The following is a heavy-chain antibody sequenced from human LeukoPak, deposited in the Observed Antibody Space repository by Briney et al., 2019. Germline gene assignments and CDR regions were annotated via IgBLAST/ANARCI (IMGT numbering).Heavy chain of an antibody. Sequence: ASVKVSCKASGGTFISYAISWVRQAPGQGLEWMGWISAYNGNTNYAQKLQGRVTMTTDTSTSTAYMELRSLRSDDTAVYYCAIYCSGGSCQIGYWGQGTLVTVSS. CDR1: GGTFISYA. D-gene: IGHD2-15*01. CDR3: AIYCSGGSCQIGY. J-gene: IGHJ4*02. CDR2: ISAYNGNT. V-gene: IGHV1-18*01.